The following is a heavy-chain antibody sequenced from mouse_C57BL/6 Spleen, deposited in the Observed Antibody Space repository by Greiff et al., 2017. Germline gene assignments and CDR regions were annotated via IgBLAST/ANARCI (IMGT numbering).Heavy chain of an antibody. V-gene: IGHV1-39*01. D-gene: IGHD3-2*02. Sequence: EVKLMESGPELVKPGASVKISCKASGYSFTDYNMNWVKQSNGKSLEWIGVINPNYGTTSYNQKFKGKATLTVDQSSSTAYMQLNSLTSEDSAVYYCAKTAQATLYYAMDYWGQGTSVTVSS. CDR2: INPNYGTT. CDR1: GYSFTDYN. J-gene: IGHJ4*01. CDR3: AKTAQATLYYAMDY.